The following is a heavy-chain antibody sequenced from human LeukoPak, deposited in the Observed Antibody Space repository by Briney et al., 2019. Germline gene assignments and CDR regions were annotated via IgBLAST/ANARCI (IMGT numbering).Heavy chain of an antibody. Sequence: PGRSLRLSCAASGFTFSSYAMHWVRQAPGKGLEWVAVISYDGSNKYYADSVKGRFTISRDNSKNTLYLQMNSLRAEDTAVYYCARSARGYYYGSYDYWGQGTLVTVSS. CDR2: ISYDGSNK. CDR3: ARSARGYYYGSYDY. J-gene: IGHJ4*02. CDR1: GFTFSSYA. V-gene: IGHV3-30-3*01. D-gene: IGHD3-10*01.